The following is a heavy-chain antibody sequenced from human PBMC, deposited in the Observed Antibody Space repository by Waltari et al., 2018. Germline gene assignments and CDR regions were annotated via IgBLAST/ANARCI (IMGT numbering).Heavy chain of an antibody. Sequence: QVQLVQSGAEVKKPGASVKVSCKASGYTFTGYYMHWVRQAPGQGLEWMGRINPNSGGTNYAQKFQGRVTMTRDTSISTAYMELSRLRSDDTAVYYCAREFRDYGDYGVGRWFDPWGQGTLVTVSS. V-gene: IGHV1-2*06. D-gene: IGHD4-17*01. CDR3: AREFRDYGDYGVGRWFDP. CDR2: INPNSGGT. J-gene: IGHJ5*02. CDR1: GYTFTGYY.